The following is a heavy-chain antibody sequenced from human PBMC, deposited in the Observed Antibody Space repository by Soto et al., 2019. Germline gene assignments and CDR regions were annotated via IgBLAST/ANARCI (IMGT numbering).Heavy chain of an antibody. J-gene: IGHJ4*02. CDR2: INAGNGNT. D-gene: IGHD3-10*01. CDR3: ARGGSLLFGELSIDY. CDR1: GYTFTSYA. V-gene: IGHV1-3*01. Sequence: QVQLVQSGAEVKKPGASVKVSCKASGYTFTSYAMHWVRQAPGQRLEWMGWINAGNGNTKYSQKFQGRVTITRDTFASTAYMELSSLSSEYTAVYYCARGGSLLFGELSIDYWGQGTLVTVSS.